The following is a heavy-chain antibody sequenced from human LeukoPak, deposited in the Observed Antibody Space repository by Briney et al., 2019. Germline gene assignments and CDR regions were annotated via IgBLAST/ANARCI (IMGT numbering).Heavy chain of an antibody. J-gene: IGHJ4*02. D-gene: IGHD1-26*01. CDR2: INPNSGGT. CDR3: ARARWDRARYFDY. V-gene: IGHV1-2*02. CDR1: GYTFTGYY. Sequence: ASVKVSCKASGYTFTGYYMHWVRQAPGQGLEWMGWINPNSGGTVYAQKFQGRVTMTRDTSISTAYMEVSSPRSDDTAVYYCARARWDRARYFDYWGQGTLVTVTS.